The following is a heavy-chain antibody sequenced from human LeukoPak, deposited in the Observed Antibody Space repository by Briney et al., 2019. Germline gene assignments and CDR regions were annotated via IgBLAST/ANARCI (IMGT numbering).Heavy chain of an antibody. V-gene: IGHV3-23*01. J-gene: IGHJ6*02. CDR3: AKKVQQLVRYYYGMDV. CDR2: ISGSGGST. D-gene: IGHD6-13*01. CDR1: GFTFSSYA. Sequence: GGSLRLSSAASGFTFSSYAMSWVRQAPGKGLEWVSAISGSGGSTYYADSVKGRFTISRDNSKNTLYLQMNSLRAEDTAVYYCAKKVQQLVRYYYGMDVWGQGTTVTVSS.